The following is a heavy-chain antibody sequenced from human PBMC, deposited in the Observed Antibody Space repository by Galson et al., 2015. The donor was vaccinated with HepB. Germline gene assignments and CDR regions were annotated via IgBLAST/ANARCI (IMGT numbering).Heavy chain of an antibody. J-gene: IGHJ4*02. CDR3: ASPYYYDSSPLDY. CDR1: GCTFSSYA. D-gene: IGHD3-22*01. Sequence: SLRLSCAASGCTFSSYAMSWVRQAPGKGLEWVSAISGSGGSTYYADSVKGRFTISTDNSKNTLYLQMNSLRAEDTAVYYCASPYYYDSSPLDYWGQGTLVTVSS. V-gene: IGHV3-23*01. CDR2: ISGSGGST.